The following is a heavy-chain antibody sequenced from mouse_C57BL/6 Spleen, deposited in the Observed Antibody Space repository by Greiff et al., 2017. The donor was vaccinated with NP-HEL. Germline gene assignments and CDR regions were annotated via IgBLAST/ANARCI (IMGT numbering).Heavy chain of an antibody. CDR1: GFTFSSYA. CDR2: ISSGGDYI. V-gene: IGHV5-9-1*02. D-gene: IGHD1-1*01. J-gene: IGHJ4*01. CDR3: TRGLYYYGPYYAMDY. Sequence: EVNLVESGEGLVKPGGSLKLSCAASGFTFSSYAMSWVRQTPEKRLEWVAYISSGGDYIYYADTVKGRFTISRDNARNILYLQMSSLKSEDTAMYYCTRGLYYYGPYYAMDYWGQGTSVTVSS.